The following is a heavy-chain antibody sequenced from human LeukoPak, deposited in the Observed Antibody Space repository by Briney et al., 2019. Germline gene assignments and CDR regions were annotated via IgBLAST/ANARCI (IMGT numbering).Heavy chain of an antibody. CDR2: IRYDGSNK. D-gene: IGHD3-10*01. J-gene: IGHJ4*02. CDR1: GFTFSSYG. CDR3: AKSTLLWFGELSYTFDY. V-gene: IGHV3-30*02. Sequence: GGSLRLSCAASGFTFSSYGMHWVRQAPGKGLEWVAFIRYDGSNKYYADSVKGRFTISRDNSKNTLYLQMNSLRAEDTAGYYCAKSTLLWFGELSYTFDYWGQGTLVTVSS.